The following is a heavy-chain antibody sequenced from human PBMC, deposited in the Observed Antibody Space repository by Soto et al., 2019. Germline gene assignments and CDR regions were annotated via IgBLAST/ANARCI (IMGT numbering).Heavy chain of an antibody. J-gene: IGHJ6*02. Sequence: SVKVSCKASGGTFSSYAISWVPHTTGQGPEWMGGIIPIFGTANYAQKFQGRVTITADESTSTAYMELSSLRSEDTAVYYCARDPPTIAAAGIYYYYGMDVWGQGTTVTVS. CDR3: ARDPPTIAAAGIYYYYGMDV. D-gene: IGHD6-13*01. V-gene: IGHV1-69*13. CDR1: GGTFSSYA. CDR2: IIPIFGTA.